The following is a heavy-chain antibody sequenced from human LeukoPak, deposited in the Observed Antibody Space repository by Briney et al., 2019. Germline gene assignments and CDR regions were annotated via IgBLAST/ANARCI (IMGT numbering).Heavy chain of an antibody. CDR3: ARDRVGIAVAGIDY. D-gene: IGHD6-19*01. CDR1: GFTFSSYS. J-gene: IGHJ4*02. V-gene: IGHV3-21*01. CDR2: ISSSSSYI. Sequence: GGSLRLSCAASGFTFSSYSMNWVRQAPGKGLEWVSSISSSSSYIYYADSVKGRFTISRDKPKNSLYLQMTSLSAEDTAVYYCARDRVGIAVAGIDYRGQGTLVTVSS.